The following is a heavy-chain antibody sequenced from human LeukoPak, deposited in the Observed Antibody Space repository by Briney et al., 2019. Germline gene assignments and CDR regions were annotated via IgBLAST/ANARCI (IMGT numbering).Heavy chain of an antibody. D-gene: IGHD3-10*01. CDR1: GFTFANYA. CDR3: ARDLPITMVRGVPRSDAFDI. J-gene: IGHJ3*02. Sequence: GGSLRLSCAASGFTFANYAMNWVRQAPGKGLEWVSYISSSSSTIYYADSVKGRFTISRDNAKNSLYLQMNSLRAEDTAVYYCARDLPITMVRGVPRSDAFDIWGQGTMVTVSS. CDR2: ISSSSSTI. V-gene: IGHV3-48*04.